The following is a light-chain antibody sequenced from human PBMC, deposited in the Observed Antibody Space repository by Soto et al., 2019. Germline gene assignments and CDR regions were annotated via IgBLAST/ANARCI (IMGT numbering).Light chain of an antibody. CDR3: QQSYSTPLT. Sequence: DIQITQSPSSLYASVGDRVTITCRASQSISSYLNWYQQKPGKAPKLLIYAASSLQSGVPSRFSGSGSGTDFTLTISSLQPEDFATYYCQQSYSTPLTFGPG. CDR2: AAS. CDR1: QSISSY. V-gene: IGKV1-39*01. J-gene: IGKJ3*01.